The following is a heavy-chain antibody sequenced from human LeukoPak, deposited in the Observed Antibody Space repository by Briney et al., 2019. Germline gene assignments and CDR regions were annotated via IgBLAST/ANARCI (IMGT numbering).Heavy chain of an antibody. CDR2: INSDGSST. CDR1: GFSFSSYW. V-gene: IGHV3-74*01. D-gene: IGHD3-9*01. J-gene: IGHJ4*02. CDR3: ARSCYFDWFGPLDY. Sequence: GGPRRLSSAASGFSFSSYWMHWVRQAPGKGLVWVSRINSDGSSTSYADSVKGRFTISRDNAKNTLCLQMNSLRAEDTAVYYCARSCYFDWFGPLDYWGQGTLVTVSS.